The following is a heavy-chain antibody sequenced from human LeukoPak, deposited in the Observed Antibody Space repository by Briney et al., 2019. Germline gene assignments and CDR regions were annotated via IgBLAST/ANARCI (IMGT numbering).Heavy chain of an antibody. CDR3: AKDASPITMIVVVITFFDY. CDR2: ISGSGGST. V-gene: IGHV3-23*01. J-gene: IGHJ4*02. D-gene: IGHD3-22*01. Sequence: GGSLRLSCAASGFTFSSYAMSWVRQAPGKGLEWVSAISGSGGSTYYADSVKGRFTISRDNSKNTLYLQMNSLRAEDTAVYYCAKDASPITMIVVVITFFDYWGQGTLVTVSS. CDR1: GFTFSSYA.